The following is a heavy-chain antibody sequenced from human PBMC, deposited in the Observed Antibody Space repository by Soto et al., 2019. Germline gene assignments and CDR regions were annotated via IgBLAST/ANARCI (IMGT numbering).Heavy chain of an antibody. Sequence: QLQLVQSGAEVKKPGSSVKVSCKASGGSFSRSVIGWVRQAPGQGLEWMGGIIPLFRSASYAQKFQGRVTITADSSTSTAYMELSSLRSDDTAVYYCARPNPYYDTGGYSQDAFDFWGQGTMVTVSS. CDR2: IIPLFRSA. J-gene: IGHJ3*01. CDR1: GGSFSRSV. V-gene: IGHV1-69*01. CDR3: ARPNPYYDTGGYSQDAFDF. D-gene: IGHD3-22*01.